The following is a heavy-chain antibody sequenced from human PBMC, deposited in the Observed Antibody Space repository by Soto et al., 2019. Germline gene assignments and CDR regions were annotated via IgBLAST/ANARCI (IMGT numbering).Heavy chain of an antibody. CDR1: GGTFSSYA. Sequence: SVQVSFKASGGTFSSYAISWVRQAPGQGLEWMGGIIPIFGTANYAQKFQGRVTITADESTSTAYMELSSLRSEDTAVYYCAKNYGGNSWFDPWGQGTLVTVSS. V-gene: IGHV1-69*13. J-gene: IGHJ5*02. CDR2: IIPIFGTA. D-gene: IGHD4-17*01. CDR3: AKNYGGNSWFDP.